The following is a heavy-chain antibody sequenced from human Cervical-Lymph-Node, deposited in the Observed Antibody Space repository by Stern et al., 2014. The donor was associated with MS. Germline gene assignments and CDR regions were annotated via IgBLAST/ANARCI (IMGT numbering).Heavy chain of an antibody. CDR3: ARIDFVAAAGAFDP. V-gene: IGHV2-26*01. CDR2: IFSNDEK. D-gene: IGHD6-13*01. J-gene: IGHJ5*02. Sequence: ESGPVLVKPTETLTLTCTVSGFSLSNARMGVSWIRQPPGKALEWLTHIFSNDEKSYSTSLKSRLTISKDTSKSQVVLTMTNMDPVDTATYYCARIDFVAAAGAFDPWGQGTLVTVSS. CDR1: GFSLSNARMG.